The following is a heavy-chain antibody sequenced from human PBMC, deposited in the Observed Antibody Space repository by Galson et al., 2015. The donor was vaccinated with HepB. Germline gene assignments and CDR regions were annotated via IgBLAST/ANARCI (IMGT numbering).Heavy chain of an antibody. CDR1: GYNFAGYW. D-gene: IGHD1-14*01. CDR2: IFPGDSHT. V-gene: IGHV5-51*03. J-gene: IGHJ4*02. CDR3: ARGWRPDDEITQLNLDY. Sequence: QSGAEVKEPGESLKISCKGSGYNFAGYWIGWVRQMPGKGLEWMGIIFPGDSHTRYSPSFQGQVTISGDKSIRTAYLQWSSLKASDTAMYYCARGWRPDDEITQLNLDYWGQGTLVTVSS.